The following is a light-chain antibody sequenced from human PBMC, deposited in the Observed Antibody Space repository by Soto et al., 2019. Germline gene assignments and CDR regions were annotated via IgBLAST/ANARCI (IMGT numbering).Light chain of an antibody. CDR1: QTIVGW. Sequence: DIQMTQSPSTLSASVGDRVTITCRASQTIVGWLAWYQQKPGKAPKLLIYDASSLESGVPSRFSGSGSGTEFTLTISSLQPDDFATYYCQQYNSYSITFGPGTKVDIK. CDR3: QQYNSYSIT. CDR2: DAS. V-gene: IGKV1-5*01. J-gene: IGKJ3*01.